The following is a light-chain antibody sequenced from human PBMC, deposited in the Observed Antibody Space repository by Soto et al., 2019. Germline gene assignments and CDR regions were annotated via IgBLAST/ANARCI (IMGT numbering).Light chain of an antibody. V-gene: IGKV3D-15*01. J-gene: IGKJ1*01. Sequence: EIVLTQSPATLSLSPGERATLSCRASQSVSSYLAWYQQKPGQAPRLLIYGASTRATGIPDTFSGGGSATEFTLTISSLQSEDFAVYYCQQYNKWPPWTFGQGTKVDI. CDR1: QSVSSY. CDR2: GAS. CDR3: QQYNKWPPWT.